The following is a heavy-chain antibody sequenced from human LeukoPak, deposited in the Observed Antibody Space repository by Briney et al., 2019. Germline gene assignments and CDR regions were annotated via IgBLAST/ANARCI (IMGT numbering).Heavy chain of an antibody. CDR1: GFPFNMFA. D-gene: IGHD2-8*01. Sequence: PGGSLRLSCTGSGFPFNMFAMNWVRQAPGQGLEWVSGLSRGGGSANYADSVKGRFTISRDPSKKTVFLQMNDLRHEDTAVYYCAKEQCIRHCSEGVCMEGYYFDSWGQGSLVTVSS. CDR3: AKEQCIRHCSEGVCMEGYYFDS. J-gene: IGHJ4*02. V-gene: IGHV3-23*01. CDR2: LSRGGGSA.